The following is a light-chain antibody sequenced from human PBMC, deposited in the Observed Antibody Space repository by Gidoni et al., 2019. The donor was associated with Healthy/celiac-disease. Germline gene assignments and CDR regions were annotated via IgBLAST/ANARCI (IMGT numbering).Light chain of an antibody. CDR3: MQALQTPIT. Sequence: VMTQSPLSLPVTPGEPAAISCRSSQSLLHSNGYNYLDWYLQKPGPSPQLLIYLGSNRASGVPDRFSGSGSGTDFTLKISRVEAEDVGVYYCMQALQTPITFGQGTRLEIK. J-gene: IGKJ5*01. V-gene: IGKV2-28*01. CDR2: LGS. CDR1: QSLLHSNGYNY.